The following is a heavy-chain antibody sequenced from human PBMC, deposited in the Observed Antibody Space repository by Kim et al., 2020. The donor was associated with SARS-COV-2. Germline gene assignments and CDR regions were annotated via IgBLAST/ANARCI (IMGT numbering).Heavy chain of an antibody. Sequence: SADSGKDRLTTPRDNAKNSLYLQMNSLRDEDTAVYYCARDGGYGGKEFNYWGQGTLVTVSS. CDR3: ARDGGYGGKEFNY. D-gene: IGHD4-17*01. V-gene: IGHV3-48*02. J-gene: IGHJ4*02.